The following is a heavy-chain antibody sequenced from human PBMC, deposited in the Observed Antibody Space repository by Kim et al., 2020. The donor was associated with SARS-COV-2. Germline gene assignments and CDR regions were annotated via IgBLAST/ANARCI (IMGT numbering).Heavy chain of an antibody. Sequence: SETLSLTCTVSGYSISSGYYWGWIRQPPGKGLEWIGSIYHSGSTYYNPSLKSRVTISVDTSKNQFSLKLSSVTAADTAVYYCARPSGSGSDLDYWGQGTLVTVSS. D-gene: IGHD3-10*01. CDR1: GYSISSGYY. CDR3: ARPSGSGSDLDY. CDR2: IYHSGST. V-gene: IGHV4-38-2*02. J-gene: IGHJ4*02.